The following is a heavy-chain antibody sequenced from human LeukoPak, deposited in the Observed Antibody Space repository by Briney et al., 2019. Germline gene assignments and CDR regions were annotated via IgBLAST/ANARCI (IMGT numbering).Heavy chain of an antibody. CDR1: GFTFSSYA. CDR3: ARAPAVAGQGFDY. J-gene: IGHJ4*02. Sequence: GGSLRLSCAASGFTFSSYAMHWVRQAPGRGLEWVALISYDGSDKYYADSVKGRFTISRDNSKSTLYLQMNSLRAADTAVYYCARAPAVAGQGFDYWGQGTLVTVPS. V-gene: IGHV3-30*04. CDR2: ISYDGSDK. D-gene: IGHD6-19*01.